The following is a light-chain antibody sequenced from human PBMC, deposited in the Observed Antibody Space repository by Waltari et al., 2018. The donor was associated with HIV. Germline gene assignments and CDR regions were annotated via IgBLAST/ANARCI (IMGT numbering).Light chain of an antibody. Sequence: QPVLTQPTSASGTPGQKITISCSGNISNIGSNSVNWYQQFSGAAPKLLIFSNNQHPSGVPARFSGSKSGSAASLAISGLHSDDEAIYHCATWDDTLSGPVFGGGTKLTVL. J-gene: IGLJ3*02. V-gene: IGLV1-44*01. CDR2: SNN. CDR3: ATWDDTLSGPV. CDR1: ISNIGSNS.